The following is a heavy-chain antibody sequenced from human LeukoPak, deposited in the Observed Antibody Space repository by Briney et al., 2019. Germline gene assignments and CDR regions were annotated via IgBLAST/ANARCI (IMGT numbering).Heavy chain of an antibody. V-gene: IGHV3-23*01. Sequence: GSLRLSCAASGFTFSSYAMSWVRQAPGKGLEWVSAISGSGGSTYYADSVKGRFTISRDNSKNSLYLQMNSLRAEDTAVYYCARGQWLADAFDIWGQGTMVTVSS. D-gene: IGHD6-19*01. J-gene: IGHJ3*02. CDR1: GFTFSSYA. CDR3: ARGQWLADAFDI. CDR2: ISGSGGST.